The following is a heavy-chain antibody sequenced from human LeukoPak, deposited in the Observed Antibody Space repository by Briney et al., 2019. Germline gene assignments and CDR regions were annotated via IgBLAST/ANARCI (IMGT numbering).Heavy chain of an antibody. Sequence: GGSLRLSCVTSGFTFSIYDMNWVRQAPGKGLEWISYISTSGATMHYADSVEGRFTISRDNARNSQYLQMNSLRAEDTAVYYCARGSFWGQGTLVTVSS. CDR1: GFTFSIYD. V-gene: IGHV3-48*03. CDR3: ARGSF. CDR2: ISTSGATM. J-gene: IGHJ4*02.